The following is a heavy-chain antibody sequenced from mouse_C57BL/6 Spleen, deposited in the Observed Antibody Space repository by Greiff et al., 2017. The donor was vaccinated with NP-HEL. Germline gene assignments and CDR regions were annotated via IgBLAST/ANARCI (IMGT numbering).Heavy chain of an antibody. J-gene: IGHJ4*01. CDR2: ISSGSSTI. CDR1: GFTFSDYG. V-gene: IGHV5-17*01. D-gene: IGHD2-1*01. CDR3: ARRDGNYPYYARDY. Sequence: EVMLVESGGGLVKPGGSLKLSCAASGFTFSDYGMHWVRQAPEKGLEWVAYISSGSSTIYYADTVKGRFTISRDNAKNTLFLQMTSLRSEDTAMYYCARRDGNYPYYARDYWGQGTSVTVSS.